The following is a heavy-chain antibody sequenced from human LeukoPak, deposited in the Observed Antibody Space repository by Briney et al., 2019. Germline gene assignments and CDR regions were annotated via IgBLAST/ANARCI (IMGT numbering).Heavy chain of an antibody. D-gene: IGHD3-22*01. V-gene: IGHV4-61*02. CDR3: ARAKEYYYDSSGYPAGLYYYYMDV. CDR1: GGSISSGSYY. Sequence: SETLSLTCAVSGGSISSGSYYWGWIGQPEGRGLEGIGRIYTSGRTNYNPSVRSRVTISENTAKNEFSLKLSSVTAADTAVYYCARAKEYYYDSSGYPAGLYYYYMDVWGKGTTVTISS. CDR2: IYTSGRT. J-gene: IGHJ6*03.